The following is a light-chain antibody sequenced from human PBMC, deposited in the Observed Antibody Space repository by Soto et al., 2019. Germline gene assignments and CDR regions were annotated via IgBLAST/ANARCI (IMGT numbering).Light chain of an antibody. Sequence: EIVMTQSPATLSVSPGERATLSCRASQSVSSNLAWYQQKPGQAPRLLIYGASTRATGIQARFSGSGSGTEFTLTISSLQSEDVAVYYCQQYNNWPTWTFGQGTKVEIK. J-gene: IGKJ1*01. CDR2: GAS. CDR3: QQYNNWPTWT. CDR1: QSVSSN. V-gene: IGKV3-15*01.